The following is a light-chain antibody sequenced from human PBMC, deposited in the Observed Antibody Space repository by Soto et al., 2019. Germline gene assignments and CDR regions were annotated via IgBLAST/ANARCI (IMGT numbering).Light chain of an antibody. CDR3: QQYGSSPLT. CDR2: DAS. CDR1: QSVSRSY. J-gene: IGKJ4*01. Sequence: EIVLTQSPGTLSLSPGERATLSCRASQSVSRSYIVWHQQKPGQAPRLLIYDASSRATGIPDRFSGSGSGTDFTLTISRLEPEDFAVYYCQQYGSSPLTFGGGTKVEIK. V-gene: IGKV3-20*01.